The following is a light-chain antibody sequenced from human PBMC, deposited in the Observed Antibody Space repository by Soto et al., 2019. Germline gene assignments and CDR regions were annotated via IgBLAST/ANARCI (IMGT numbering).Light chain of an antibody. Sequence: DIVLTQSPATLSVSPGESATLSCRASQSVSRALAWYQHVPGQAPRLLIYDSSTSATGVPARFSGSGSGTRFTITISSLQSDDFAVYYCQQYNSWPPRYTFGQGTKLQI. CDR2: DSS. V-gene: IGKV3-15*01. CDR1: QSVSRA. CDR3: QQYNSWPPRYT. J-gene: IGKJ2*01.